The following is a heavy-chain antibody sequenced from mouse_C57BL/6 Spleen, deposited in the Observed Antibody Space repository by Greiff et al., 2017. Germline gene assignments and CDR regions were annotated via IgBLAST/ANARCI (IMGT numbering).Heavy chain of an antibody. V-gene: IGHV5-17*01. Sequence: DVMLVESGGGLVKPGGSLKLSCAASGFTFSDYGMHWVRQAPEKGLEWVAYISSGSSTIYYADTVKGRFTIARDNAKNTLFLQMTSLRSEDTAMYYCASYCGSVYAMDYWGQGTSVTVSS. CDR1: GFTFSDYG. D-gene: IGHD1-1*01. J-gene: IGHJ4*01. CDR2: ISSGSSTI. CDR3: ASYCGSVYAMDY.